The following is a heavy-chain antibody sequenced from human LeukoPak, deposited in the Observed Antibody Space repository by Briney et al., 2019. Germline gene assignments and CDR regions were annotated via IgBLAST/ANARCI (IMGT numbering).Heavy chain of an antibody. CDR1: GGSISSGSYY. CDR2: IYTSGST. D-gene: IGHD4-23*01. J-gene: IGHJ4*02. V-gene: IGHV4-61*02. CDR3: ARTRAYGGRPDY. Sequence: SQTLSLTCTVSGGSISSGSYYWSWIRQPAGKGLEWIGRIYTSGSTNYNPSLKSRVTISVDTSKNQFSLKLSSVTAADTAVYYCARTRAYGGRPDYWGQGTLVTVSS.